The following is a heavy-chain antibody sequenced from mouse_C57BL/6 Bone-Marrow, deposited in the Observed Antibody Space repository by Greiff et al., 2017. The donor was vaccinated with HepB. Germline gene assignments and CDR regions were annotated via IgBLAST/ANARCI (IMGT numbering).Heavy chain of an antibody. CDR2: IHPNSGST. D-gene: IGHD2-4*01. CDR1: GYTFTSYW. CDR3: ARSEGLRRRVDY. J-gene: IGHJ2*01. V-gene: IGHV1-64*01. Sequence: QVQLKQPGAELVKPGASVKLSCKASGYTFTSYWMHWVKQRPGQGLEWIGMIHPNSGSTNYNEKFKSKATLTVDKSSSTAYMQLSSLTSEDSAVYYCARSEGLRRRVDYWGQGTTLTVSS.